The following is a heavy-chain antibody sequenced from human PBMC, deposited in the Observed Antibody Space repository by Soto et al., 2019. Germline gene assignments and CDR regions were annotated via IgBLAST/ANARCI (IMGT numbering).Heavy chain of an antibody. Sequence: EVQLVESGGGLVQPGGSLRLSCEASGFTFSTFWMHWVRQAPGKGLVWVSRINSDGSSTNYADSVKGRVTISRDNAKTMLYLQMNSLRAEDTAAYYCARDFEYWGQGTLVTVSS. J-gene: IGHJ4*02. V-gene: IGHV3-74*01. CDR3: ARDFEY. CDR2: INSDGSST. CDR1: GFTFSTFW.